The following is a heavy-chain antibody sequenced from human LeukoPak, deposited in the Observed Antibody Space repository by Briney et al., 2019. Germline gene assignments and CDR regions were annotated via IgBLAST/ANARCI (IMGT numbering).Heavy chain of an antibody. Sequence: SETLSLTCTVSGGSISSYYWSWIRQPPGKGLEWIGYIYYSGSTNYNPSLKSRVTISVDTSKNQFSLKLSSVTAADTAVYYRARDSGWEFRYYYMDVWGKGTTATVSS. CDR2: IYYSGST. CDR1: GGSISSYY. CDR3: ARDSGWEFRYYYMDV. V-gene: IGHV4-59*01. J-gene: IGHJ6*03. D-gene: IGHD1-26*01.